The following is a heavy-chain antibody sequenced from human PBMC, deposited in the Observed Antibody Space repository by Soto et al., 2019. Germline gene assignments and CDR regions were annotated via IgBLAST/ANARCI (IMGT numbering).Heavy chain of an antibody. V-gene: IGHV4-30-4*01. CDR2: IYYSGST. CDR3: ARECGIRFLEWLSKPYNWFDP. CDR1: GGSISSGDYY. J-gene: IGHJ5*02. D-gene: IGHD3-3*01. Sequence: SETLSLTCTVSGGSISSGDYYWSWIRQPPGKGLEWIGYIYYSGSTYYNPSLKSRVTISVDTSKNQFSLKLSSVTAADTAVYYCARECGIRFLEWLSKPYNWFDPWGQGTLVTVSS.